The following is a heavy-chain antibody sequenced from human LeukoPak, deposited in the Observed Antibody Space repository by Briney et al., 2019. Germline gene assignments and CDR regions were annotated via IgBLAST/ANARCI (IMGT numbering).Heavy chain of an antibody. J-gene: IGHJ3*02. CDR3: ARVFMTDDAFDI. Sequence: SETLSLTCTVSGGSISSYYWSWLRQPPGKGLEWIGYIYYSGSTNYNPSLKSRVTISVDTSKNQFSLKLSSVTAADTAVYYCARVFMTDDAFDIWGQGTMVTVSS. CDR2: IYYSGST. D-gene: IGHD2-21*02. V-gene: IGHV4-59*01. CDR1: GGSISSYY.